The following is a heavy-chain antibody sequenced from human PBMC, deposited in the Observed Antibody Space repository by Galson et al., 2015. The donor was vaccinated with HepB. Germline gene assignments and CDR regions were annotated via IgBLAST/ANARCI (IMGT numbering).Heavy chain of an antibody. V-gene: IGHV3-74*01. J-gene: IGHJ3*02. CDR3: AREGRTYFFNSGTYHRAFDI. CDR1: GLNFSTYW. Sequence: SLRLSCAASGLNFSTYWMHWVRQAPGKGLVWVSRIHSDGSTTAFADSVRGRFSISRDNAKSTLFLQMNSLRVDDTAVYFCAREGRTYFFNSGTYHRAFDIWGQGTVVTVSS. CDR2: IHSDGSTT. D-gene: IGHD3-10*01.